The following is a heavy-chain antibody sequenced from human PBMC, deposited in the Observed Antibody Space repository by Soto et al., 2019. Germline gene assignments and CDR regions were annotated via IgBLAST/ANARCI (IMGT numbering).Heavy chain of an antibody. D-gene: IGHD3-10*01. V-gene: IGHV4-61*05. CDR2: IYYSGST. CDR1: GGSISSSTYY. CDR3: ARHNYGSGSTYFDY. J-gene: IGHJ4*02. Sequence: SETLSLTCTVSGGSISSSTYYWGWMRQQPGKGLEWIGYIYYSGSTNYNPSLKSRVTISVDTSKDQFSLKLNSMTAADTAVYYCARHNYGSGSTYFDYWGQGTLVTVSS.